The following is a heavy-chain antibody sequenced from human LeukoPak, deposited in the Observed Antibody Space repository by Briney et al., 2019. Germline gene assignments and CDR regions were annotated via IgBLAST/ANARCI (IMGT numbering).Heavy chain of an antibody. Sequence: GASVKVSCKASGGTFSSYAISWVRQAPGQGLEWMGGIIPIFGTANYAQKFQGRVTITADESTSTAYMELSSLRSEDTAVYYCAVSITMVRGVVGYYYYYYMDVWGKGTTVTISS. J-gene: IGHJ6*03. CDR2: IIPIFGTA. D-gene: IGHD3-10*01. CDR3: AVSITMVRGVVGYYYYYYMDV. V-gene: IGHV1-69*01. CDR1: GGTFSSYA.